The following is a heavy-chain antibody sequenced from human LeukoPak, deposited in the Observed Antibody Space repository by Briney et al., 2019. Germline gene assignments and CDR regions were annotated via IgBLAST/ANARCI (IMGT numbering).Heavy chain of an antibody. Sequence: GGSLRLSCAASEFSLSNFAIHWVRQAPGKRLDWVAVISEDGSTQYYADSVKGRFTISRDNAKNSLYLQMNSLRAEDTAVYYCASLDLGYCSGGSCYGRDYWGQGTLVTVSS. CDR2: ISEDGSTQ. CDR1: EFSLSNFA. CDR3: ASLDLGYCSGGSCYGRDY. V-gene: IGHV3-30-3*01. J-gene: IGHJ4*02. D-gene: IGHD2-15*01.